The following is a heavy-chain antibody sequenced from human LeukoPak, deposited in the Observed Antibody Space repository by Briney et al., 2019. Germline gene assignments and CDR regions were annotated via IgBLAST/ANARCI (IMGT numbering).Heavy chain of an antibody. CDR1: AGSISSYF. D-gene: IGHD4-17*01. CDR3: ARVDGDYVRLGAFDI. V-gene: IGHV4-59*06. CDR2: IYYSGST. Sequence: PSETLSLTCTVSAGSISSYFWTWIRQPAGKGLEWIGYIYYSGSTYYNPSLKSRVTISVDTSKNQFSLKLSSVTAADTAVYYCARVDGDYVRLGAFDIWGQGTMVTVSS. J-gene: IGHJ3*02.